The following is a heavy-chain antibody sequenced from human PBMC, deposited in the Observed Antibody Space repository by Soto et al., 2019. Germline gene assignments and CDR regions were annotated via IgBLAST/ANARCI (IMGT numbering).Heavy chain of an antibody. V-gene: IGHV6-1*01. D-gene: IGHD2-8*01. J-gene: IGHJ3*02. CDR2: TYYTSTWNN. CDR1: GDRVSSNSVT. CDR3: ARPLYGPGDAFDI. Sequence: PSQTLSLTCAISGDRVSSNSVTWNWIRQSPSGGLEWLGKTYYTSTWNNVYAGSVKSRITSNPDTSKNQVSLQVNTVTPEDTAVYYCARPLYGPGDAFDIWGQGTMVTVSS.